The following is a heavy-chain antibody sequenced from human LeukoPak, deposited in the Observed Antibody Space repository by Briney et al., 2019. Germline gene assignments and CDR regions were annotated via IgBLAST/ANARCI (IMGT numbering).Heavy chain of an antibody. CDR1: GGSFSGYY. Sequence: SETLSLTWAVYGGSFSGYYWSWIRQPPGKGLEWIGEINHSGSTNYNPSLKSRVTISVDTSKNQFSLKLSSVTAADTAVYYCARDRADGFLEWFSGGDYWGQGTLVTVSS. CDR2: INHSGST. J-gene: IGHJ4*02. V-gene: IGHV4-34*01. D-gene: IGHD3-3*01. CDR3: ARDRADGFLEWFSGGDY.